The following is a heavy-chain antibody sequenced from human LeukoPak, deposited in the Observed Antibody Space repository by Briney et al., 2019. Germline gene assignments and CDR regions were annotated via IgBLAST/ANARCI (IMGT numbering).Heavy chain of an antibody. CDR1: RFTFSSYW. V-gene: IGHV3-30*02. D-gene: IGHD6-13*01. CDR3: ASLPGGSSSWYV. J-gene: IGHJ4*02. CDR2: IRYDGSNK. Sequence: GGSLRLSCAASRFTFSSYWMSWVRQAPGKGLEWVAFIRYDGSNKYYADSVKGRFTISRDNSKNTVYLQMNSLRAEDTAVYYCASLPGGSSSWYVWGQGTLVTVSS.